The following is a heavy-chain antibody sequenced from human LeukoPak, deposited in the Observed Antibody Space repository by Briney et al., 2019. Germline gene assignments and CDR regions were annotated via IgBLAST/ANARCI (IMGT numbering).Heavy chain of an antibody. Sequence: SETLSLTCAVYGGSFSGYYWSWIRRPPGKGLEWIGEINHSGSTNYNPSLKSRVTISVDTSKNQFSLKLSSVTAADTAVYYCARGPTRYSSSWYPHLYFDYWGQGTLVTVSS. V-gene: IGHV4-34*01. J-gene: IGHJ4*02. D-gene: IGHD6-13*01. CDR3: ARGPTRYSSSWYPHLYFDY. CDR2: INHSGST. CDR1: GGSFSGYY.